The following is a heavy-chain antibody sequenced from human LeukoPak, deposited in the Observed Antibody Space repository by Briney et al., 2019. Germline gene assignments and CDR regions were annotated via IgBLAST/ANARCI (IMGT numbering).Heavy chain of an antibody. J-gene: IGHJ6*03. CDR3: ARLICCYYYYYMDV. Sequence: GASVKVSCKASGGTFSSYAISWVRQAPGQGLEWMGGIIPIFGTANYAQKFQGRVTITADKSTSTAYMELSSLRSEDTAVYYCARLICCYYYYYMDVWGKGTTVTVSS. CDR2: IIPIFGTA. D-gene: IGHD3-10*02. CDR1: GGTFSSYA. V-gene: IGHV1-69*06.